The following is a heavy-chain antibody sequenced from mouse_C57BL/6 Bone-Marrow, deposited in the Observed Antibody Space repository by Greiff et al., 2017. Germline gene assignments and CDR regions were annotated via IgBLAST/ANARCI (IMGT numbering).Heavy chain of an antibody. CDR1: GFTFSSYA. CDR2: ISDGGSYT. V-gene: IGHV5-4*01. D-gene: IGHD1-1*01. Sequence: EVQLVESGGGLVKPGGSLKLSCAASGFTFSSYAMSWVRQTPEKRLEWVATISDGGSYTYYPDNVKGRFTISRDNAKNNLYLQMSHLKSEDTAMYYCARSSYYYGSLFAYWGQGTLGTVSA. J-gene: IGHJ3*01. CDR3: ARSSYYYGSLFAY.